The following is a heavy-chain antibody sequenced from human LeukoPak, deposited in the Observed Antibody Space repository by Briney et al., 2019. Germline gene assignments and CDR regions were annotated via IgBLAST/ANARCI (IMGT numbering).Heavy chain of an antibody. CDR2: LNPRSGNA. CDR3: ARGIPLGYCTYGVCYPPYYFDF. J-gene: IGHJ4*02. CDR1: GYTFISYN. V-gene: IGHV1-8*03. D-gene: IGHD2-8*01. Sequence: AASVKVSCKASGYTFISYNINWVRQATGQGLEWMGWLNPRSGNAVYLQKFQGRLTITRDTSTDTVYMDLSSLTAEDTAVYYCARGIPLGYCTYGVCYPPYYFDFWGQGTLVTASS.